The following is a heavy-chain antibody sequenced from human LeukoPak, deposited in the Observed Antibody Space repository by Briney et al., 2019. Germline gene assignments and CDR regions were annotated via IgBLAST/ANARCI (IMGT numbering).Heavy chain of an antibody. CDR1: GGSISVYF. CDR2: IHDNGDS. J-gene: IGHJ4*02. V-gene: IGHV4-4*07. D-gene: IGHD2-15*01. Sequence: SETLSLTCTVSGGSISVYFWSWIRQPAGKGLEGIGRIHDNGDSNHNPSLKGRVTMALDTSGNQVSLKLTSVTAADPAVYYCARAPSGCGGTCPSDHWGPGPLVTVSS. CDR3: ARAPSGCGGTCPSDH.